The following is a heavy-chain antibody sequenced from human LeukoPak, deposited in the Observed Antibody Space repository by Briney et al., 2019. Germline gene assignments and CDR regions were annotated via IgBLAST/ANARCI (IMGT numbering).Heavy chain of an antibody. CDR3: AKRMIRGVNHDAFDL. J-gene: IGHJ3*01. CDR2: VSGSGGST. V-gene: IGHV3-23*01. CDR1: GFTFNSYT. D-gene: IGHD3-10*01. Sequence: GGSLRLSCLASGFTFNSYTMNWVRQAPGKGLEWVSAVSGSGGSTYYADSVKGLFTISRDNSKNTLYLQMNSLRAEDTAVYYCAKRMIRGVNHDAFDLWGQGTMVTVSS.